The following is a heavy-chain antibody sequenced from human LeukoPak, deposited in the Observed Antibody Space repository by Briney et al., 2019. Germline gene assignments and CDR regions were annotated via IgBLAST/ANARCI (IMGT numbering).Heavy chain of an antibody. V-gene: IGHV1-2*02. CDR3: AREYYYDSSGYYNDAFDI. D-gene: IGHD3-22*01. CDR1: GGTFSSYA. J-gene: IGHJ3*02. Sequence: ASVKVSCKASGGTFSSYAISWVRQAPGPGLEWMGWINPNSGGTNYAQKSQGRVTMTRDTSISTAYMELSRLRSDDTAVYYCAREYYYDSSGYYNDAFDIWGQGTMVTVSS. CDR2: INPNSGGT.